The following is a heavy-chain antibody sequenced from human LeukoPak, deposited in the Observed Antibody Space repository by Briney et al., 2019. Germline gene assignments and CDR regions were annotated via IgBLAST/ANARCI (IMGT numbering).Heavy chain of an antibody. CDR2: ISSSGGST. CDR3: ARGRNIEMTTMSGGSDY. Sequence: PGGSLRLSCAASGFTFSSYAMHWVRQAPGKGPEYVSAISSSGGSTYYASSVKGRFTISRDNSKNTLYLQMGSLRAEDMAVYYCARGRNIEMTTMSGGSDYWGQGTLVTVSS. D-gene: IGHD5-24*01. V-gene: IGHV3-64*01. J-gene: IGHJ4*02. CDR1: GFTFSSYA.